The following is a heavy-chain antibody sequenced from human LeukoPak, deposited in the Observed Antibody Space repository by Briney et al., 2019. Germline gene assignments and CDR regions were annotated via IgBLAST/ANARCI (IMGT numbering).Heavy chain of an antibody. CDR3: ARWDDSAWGFGN. CDR2: IYYSGST. J-gene: IGHJ4*02. Sequence: PSETLSLTCTVSGGSISSYYWSWIRQPPGKGLEWIGYIYYSGSTNYNPSLKSRVTISVDTSKNQFSLKLSSVTAADTAVYYCARWDDSAWGFGNWGPGTLVTVSS. CDR1: GGSISSYY. V-gene: IGHV4-59*08. D-gene: IGHD6-19*01.